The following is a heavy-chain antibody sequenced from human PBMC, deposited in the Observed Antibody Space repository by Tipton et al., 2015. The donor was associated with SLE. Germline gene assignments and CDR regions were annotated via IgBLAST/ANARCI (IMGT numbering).Heavy chain of an antibody. V-gene: IGHV3-15*01. D-gene: IGHD3-10*01. CDR1: GFTFSNAW. J-gene: IGHJ4*02. CDR2: IKSKTDGGTT. Sequence: GSLRLSCAASGFTFSNAWMSWVRQAPGKGLEWVGRIKSKTDGGTTDYAAPVKGRFTISRDDSENTLFLQMNSLKSEDTAVYYCAYGTGYFDFWGQGTLVTVSS. CDR3: AYGTGYFDF.